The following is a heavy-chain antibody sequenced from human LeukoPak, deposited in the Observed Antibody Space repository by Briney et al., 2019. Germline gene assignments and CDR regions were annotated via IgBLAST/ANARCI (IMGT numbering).Heavy chain of an antibody. CDR1: GFTFSSYA. CDR3: ARDPVRGYSGYEGDY. D-gene: IGHD5-12*01. V-gene: IGHV3-7*01. J-gene: IGHJ4*02. Sequence: GGSLRLSCAASGFTFSSYAMTWVRQAPGKGLEWVANIKQDGSEKYYVDSVKGRFTISRDNAKNSLYLQMNSLRAEDTAVYYCARDPVRGYSGYEGDYWGQGTLVTVSS. CDR2: IKQDGSEK.